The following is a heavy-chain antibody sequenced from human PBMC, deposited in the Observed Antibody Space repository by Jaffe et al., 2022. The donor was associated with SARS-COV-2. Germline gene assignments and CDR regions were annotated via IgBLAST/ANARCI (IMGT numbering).Heavy chain of an antibody. V-gene: IGHV3-30*18. J-gene: IGHJ4*02. CDR1: GFTFSSYG. D-gene: IGHD4-17*01. Sequence: QVQLVESGGGVVQPGRSLRLSCAASGFTFSSYGMHWVRQAPGKGLEWVAVISYDGSNKYYADSVKGRFTISRDNSKNTLYLQMNSLRAEDTAVYYCAKGNTVTGDYWGQGTLVTVSS. CDR3: AKGNTVTGDY. CDR2: ISYDGSNK.